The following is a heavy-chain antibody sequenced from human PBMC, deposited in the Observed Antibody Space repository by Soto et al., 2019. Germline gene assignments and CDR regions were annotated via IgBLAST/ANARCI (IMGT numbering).Heavy chain of an antibody. D-gene: IGHD6-6*01. V-gene: IGHV4-4*07. J-gene: IGHJ6*02. CDR3: ARSYRIAARSLYYYGMDV. Sequence: SETLSLTSTVSGGSISSYYWSWIRQPAEKGLEWIGRIYTSGSTNYNPSLKSRVTMSVDTSKNQFSLKLSSVTAADTAVYYCARSYRIAARSLYYYGMDVWGQGTTVTVSS. CDR1: GGSISSYY. CDR2: IYTSGST.